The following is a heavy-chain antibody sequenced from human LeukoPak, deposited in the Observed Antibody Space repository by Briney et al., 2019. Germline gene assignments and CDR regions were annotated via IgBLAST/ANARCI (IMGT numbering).Heavy chain of an antibody. D-gene: IGHD4-17*01. CDR2: IRYDGSNK. V-gene: IGHV3-30*02. CDR1: GFTFSSYG. CDR3: AKMDGDYEVAFDY. J-gene: IGHJ4*02. Sequence: GGSLRLSCAASGFTFSSYGMHWVRQAPRKGLEWVAFIRYDGSNKYYADSVKGRFTISRDNSKNTLYLQMNSLRAEDTAVYYCAKMDGDYEVAFDYWGQGTLVTVSS.